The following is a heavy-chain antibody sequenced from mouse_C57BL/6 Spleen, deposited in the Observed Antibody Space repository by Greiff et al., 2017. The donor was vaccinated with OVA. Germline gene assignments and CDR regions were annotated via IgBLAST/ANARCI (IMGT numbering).Heavy chain of an antibody. V-gene: IGHV1-50*01. CDR1: GYTFTSYW. CDR2: IDPSDSYT. CDR3: ARANGDVWYFDV. D-gene: IGHD4-1*01. J-gene: IGHJ1*03. Sequence: QVQLQQPGAELVKPGASVKLSCKASGYTFTSYWMQWVKQRPGQGLEWIGEIDPSDSYTNYNQKFKGKATLTVDTSSSTAYMQLSSLTSEDSAVYYCARANGDVWYFDVWGTGTTVTVSS.